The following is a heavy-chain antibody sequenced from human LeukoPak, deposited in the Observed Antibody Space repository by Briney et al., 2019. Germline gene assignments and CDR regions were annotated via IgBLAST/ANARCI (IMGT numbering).Heavy chain of an antibody. V-gene: IGHV3-43*02. CDR1: GFTFDDYA. J-gene: IGHJ3*02. CDR2: ISGDGGST. CDR3: FADLRSPDAFDI. D-gene: IGHD3/OR15-3a*01. Sequence: PGGSLRLSCAASGFTFDDYAMHWVRQAPGKGLEWVSLISGDGGSTYYADSVKGRFTISRDNSKNSLYLQMNSLRTEDTALCYCFADLRSPDAFDIWGQGTMVTVSS.